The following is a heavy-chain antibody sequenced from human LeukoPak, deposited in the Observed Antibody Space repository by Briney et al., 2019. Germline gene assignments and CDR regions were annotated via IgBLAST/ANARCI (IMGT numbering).Heavy chain of an antibody. CDR2: VNDGGSA. V-gene: IGHV4-39*07. CDR1: GGSISGSRYY. Sequence: SQTLSLTCSVSGGSISGSRYYWGWIRQPPAKGLEWVAPVNDGGSALYNPSLRSRTTISVDTSKNQFSLRLTSVTAADTAVYYCAREPDAWGQGTLVTVSS. J-gene: IGHJ5*02. CDR3: AREPDA.